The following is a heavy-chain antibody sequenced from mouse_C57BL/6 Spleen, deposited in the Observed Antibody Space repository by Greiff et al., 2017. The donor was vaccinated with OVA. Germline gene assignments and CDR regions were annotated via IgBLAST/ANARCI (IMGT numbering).Heavy chain of an antibody. CDR3: ARPFDYGGNWYFDV. CDR1: GYAFSSSW. CDR2: IYPGDGYT. J-gene: IGHJ1*03. D-gene: IGHD2-4*01. Sequence: QVQLKESGPELVKPGASVKISCKASGYAFSSSWMNWVKQRPGKGLEWIGRIYPGDGYTNYNGKFKGKSTLTADKSSSTAYMQLSSLTSEDSAVYFCARPFDYGGNWYFDVWGTGTTVTVSS. V-gene: IGHV1-82*01.